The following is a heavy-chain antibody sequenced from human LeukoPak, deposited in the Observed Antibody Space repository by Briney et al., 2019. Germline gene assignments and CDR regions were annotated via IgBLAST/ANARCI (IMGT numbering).Heavy chain of an antibody. J-gene: IGHJ6*03. V-gene: IGHV4-34*01. Sequence: SETLSLTCAVYGGSFSGYYWSWIRQPPGKGLEWIGEINHSGSTNYNPSLKSRVTISVDTSKNQFSLKLSSVTAADTAVYYCAIWGVVPAAFYYYMDVWGKGTTVTVSS. CDR3: AIWGVVPAAFYYYMDV. CDR2: INHSGST. D-gene: IGHD2-2*01. CDR1: GGSFSGYY.